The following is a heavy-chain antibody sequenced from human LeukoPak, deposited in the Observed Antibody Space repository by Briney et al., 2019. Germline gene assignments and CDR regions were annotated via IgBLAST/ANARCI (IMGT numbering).Heavy chain of an antibody. CDR3: ARGRGVVISAFDI. D-gene: IGHD3-22*01. J-gene: IGHJ3*02. Sequence: PGRSLRLSRAASGFTFSSYAMHWVRQAPGKGLEWVAVISYDGSNKYYADSVKGRFTISRDNSKNTLYLQMNSLRAEDTAVYYCARGRGVVISAFDIWGQGTMVTVSS. CDR2: ISYDGSNK. V-gene: IGHV3-30*04. CDR1: GFTFSSYA.